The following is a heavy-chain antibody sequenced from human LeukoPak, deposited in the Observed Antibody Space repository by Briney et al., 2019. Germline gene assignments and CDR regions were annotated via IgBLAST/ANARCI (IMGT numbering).Heavy chain of an antibody. J-gene: IGHJ5*02. CDR1: GGSFSGYY. CDR3: ASHNWFDP. CDR2: INHSGST. V-gene: IGHV4-34*01. Sequence: PSGTLSLTCAVYGGSFSGYYWSWIRQPPGKGLEWIGEINHSGSTNYNPSLKSRVTISVDTSKNQFSLKLSSVTAADTAVYYCASHNWFDPWGQGTLVTVSS.